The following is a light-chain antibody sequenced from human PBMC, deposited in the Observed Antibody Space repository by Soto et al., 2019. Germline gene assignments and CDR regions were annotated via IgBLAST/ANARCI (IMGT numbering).Light chain of an antibody. CDR1: QSINTY. V-gene: IGKV1-39*01. CDR2: AAS. J-gene: IGKJ3*01. Sequence: DIQMTQSPSSLSASVGDRVTITCRASQSINTYLNWYQQKPGQAPKLLIFAASSLQGGVPSRFRGSVSGADFSLTISSLQPEDFATYYCQQSFIAPFTFGPGTRVDVK. CDR3: QQSFIAPFT.